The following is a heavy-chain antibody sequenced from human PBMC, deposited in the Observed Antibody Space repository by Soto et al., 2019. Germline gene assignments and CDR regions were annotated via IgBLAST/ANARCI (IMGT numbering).Heavy chain of an antibody. CDR1: GFTFSSYG. CDR2: IWYDGSNK. V-gene: IGHV3-33*01. Sequence: VGSLRLSCAASGFTFSSYGMHWVRQAPGKGLEWVAVIWYDGSNKYYADSVKGRFTISRDNSKNTLYLQMNSLRAEDTAVYYCARSGCSGGSCYLHYYYMDVWGKGTTVTVSS. J-gene: IGHJ6*03. D-gene: IGHD2-15*01. CDR3: ARSGCSGGSCYLHYYYMDV.